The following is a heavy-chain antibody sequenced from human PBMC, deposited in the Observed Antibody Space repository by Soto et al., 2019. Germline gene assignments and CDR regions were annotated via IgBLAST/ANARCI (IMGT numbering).Heavy chain of an antibody. J-gene: IGHJ3*01. Sequence: TLFPTFSIISSSKSSRRYYCTFTCQHPWKGLEWIGYIYYIGSTYYNPSLKSRVTISVDTSKNQFSLKLSSVTAADTAVYYCARYFMVRGVMSAFDLWGQGTMVT. CDR3: ARYFMVRGVMSAFDL. D-gene: IGHD3-10*01. CDR1: SSSKSSRRYY. CDR2: IYYIGST. V-gene: IGHV4-31*03.